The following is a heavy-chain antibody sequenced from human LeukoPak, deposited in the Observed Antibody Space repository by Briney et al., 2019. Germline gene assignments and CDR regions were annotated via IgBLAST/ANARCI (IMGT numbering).Heavy chain of an antibody. CDR2: VYPGDSDT. CDR1: GYSFTSYW. CDR3: ARRSCANGICYRGSFDL. Sequence: GESLKISCKGSGYSFTSYWIGWVRQMPGRGLEWMGIVYPGDSDTRYSPPFQGQVTLSADKSISTAYLQWSGLKASDTAMYYCARRSCANGICYRGSFDLWGRGTLVTVSS. J-gene: IGHJ2*01. V-gene: IGHV5-51*01. D-gene: IGHD2-8*01.